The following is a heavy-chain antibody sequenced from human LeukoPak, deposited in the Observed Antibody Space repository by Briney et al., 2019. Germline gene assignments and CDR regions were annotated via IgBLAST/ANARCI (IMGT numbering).Heavy chain of an antibody. D-gene: IGHD6-6*01. Sequence: SETLSLTCAVYGGSFSGYYWSWIRQPPGKGLEWIGEINHSGSTNYNPSLKSRVTISVDTSKNQFSLKLSSVTAADTAVYYCARRSSSFFDYWGQGTLVTVSS. CDR1: GGSFSGYY. CDR3: ARRSSSFFDY. V-gene: IGHV4-34*01. J-gene: IGHJ4*02. CDR2: INHSGST.